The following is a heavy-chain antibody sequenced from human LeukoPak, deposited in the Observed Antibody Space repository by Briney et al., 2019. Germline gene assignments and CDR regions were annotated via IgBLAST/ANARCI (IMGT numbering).Heavy chain of an antibody. CDR2: ITDVGDI. CDR3: TRDRGGSPTDVSDY. V-gene: IGHV3-23*01. CDR1: GLTFSKSA. D-gene: IGHD2-15*01. J-gene: IGHJ4*02. Sequence: GGSLRLSCAASGLTFSKSAPTWVRQAPGKGLEWVSTITDVGDIFYTYSVRGRFTISRDNSKNTVYMQMDGLRAEDTAVYYCTRDRGGSPTDVSDYWGQGTLVTVSS.